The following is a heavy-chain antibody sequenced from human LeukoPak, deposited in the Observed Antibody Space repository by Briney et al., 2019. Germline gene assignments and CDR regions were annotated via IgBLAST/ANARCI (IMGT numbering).Heavy chain of an antibody. D-gene: IGHD3-10*01. J-gene: IGHJ5*02. CDR2: ISKSSTYI. CDR3: ARERRVRGDNWFDP. V-gene: IGHV3-21*01. Sequence: GGSLRLSCAASGFTFRDYTMNWVRQAPGKGLEWVSAISKSSTYIKYADSVKGRFTVSRDNSKNTLYLQMNSLRAEDTAVYYCARERRVRGDNWFDPWGQGTLVTVSS. CDR1: GFTFRDYT.